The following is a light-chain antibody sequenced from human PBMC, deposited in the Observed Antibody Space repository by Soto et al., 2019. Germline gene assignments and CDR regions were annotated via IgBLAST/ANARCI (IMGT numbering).Light chain of an antibody. CDR2: EVS. Sequence: QSALTQPASVSGSPGQSITISCTGTSSDIGAYNYVSWYQQHPGKAPKLIIYEVSNRPSGVSNRFSGSQSGNTASLTISGLQAEDEADYYCISYTTSSTMLFGGGTKLTVL. J-gene: IGLJ2*01. CDR3: ISYTTSSTML. V-gene: IGLV2-14*01. CDR1: SSDIGAYNY.